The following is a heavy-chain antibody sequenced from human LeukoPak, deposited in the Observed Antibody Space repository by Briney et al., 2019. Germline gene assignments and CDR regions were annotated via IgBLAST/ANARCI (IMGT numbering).Heavy chain of an antibody. V-gene: IGHV4-59*08. J-gene: IGHJ4*02. D-gene: IGHD5-24*01. CDR2: ISYSGST. CDR3: ARHREMATITWTRTWFDY. Sequence: TSETLSLTCTVSGGSISSYYWSWIRQPPGKGLEWIGYISYSGSTNYNPSLKSRVTISVDTSKSQFSLQLGSVTAADTALYYCARHREMATITWTRTWFDYWGQGTLVTVSS. CDR1: GGSISSYY.